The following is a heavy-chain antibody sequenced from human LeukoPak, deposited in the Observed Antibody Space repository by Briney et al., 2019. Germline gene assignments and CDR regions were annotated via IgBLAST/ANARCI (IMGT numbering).Heavy chain of an antibody. Sequence: KASETLSLTCSVSGGSISSNFWDRFRQPPGKGLEWIGEINHSGSTNYNPSLKSRLTISVDTSKNQFSLKLSSVTAADTAVYYCARFRNVGYYYDSSGRLNAFDIWGQGTMVTVSS. CDR1: GGSISSNF. V-gene: IGHV4-34*01. CDR2: INHSGST. CDR3: ARFRNVGYYYDSSGRLNAFDI. J-gene: IGHJ3*02. D-gene: IGHD3-22*01.